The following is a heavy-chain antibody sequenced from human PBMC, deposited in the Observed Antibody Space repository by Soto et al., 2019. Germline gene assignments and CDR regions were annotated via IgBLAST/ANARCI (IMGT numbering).Heavy chain of an antibody. V-gene: IGHV1-8*01. Sequence: ASVKVSCEASGYTFTSYDINWVRQATGQGLEWMGWMNPNSGNTGYAQKFQGRVTMTRNTSISTAYMELSSLRSEDTAVYYCASRRRTPRTTTGNWFDPWGQGTLVTVYS. CDR2: MNPNSGNT. D-gene: IGHD2-2*01. CDR3: ASRRRTPRTTTGNWFDP. J-gene: IGHJ5*02. CDR1: GYTFTSYD.